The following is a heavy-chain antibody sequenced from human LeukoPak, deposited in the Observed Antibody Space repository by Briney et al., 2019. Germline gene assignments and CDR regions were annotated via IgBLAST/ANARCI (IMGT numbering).Heavy chain of an antibody. D-gene: IGHD5-12*01. J-gene: IGHJ4*02. V-gene: IGHV4-39*01. CDR2: IYYTGST. Sequence: SETLSLTCSVSGDSISSSNYYWGWIRQPPGKGLEWIGSIYYTGSTYYNPSLQSRVAIFLDTSANQFSLILTPLTAADTAVYYCVSQRGSSGYDPLHYWGQGTLVTVSS. CDR1: GDSISSSNYY. CDR3: VSQRGSSGYDPLHY.